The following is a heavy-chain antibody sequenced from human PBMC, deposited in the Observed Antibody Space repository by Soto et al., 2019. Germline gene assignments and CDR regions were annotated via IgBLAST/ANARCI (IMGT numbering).Heavy chain of an antibody. CDR2: INPNSGGT. D-gene: IGHD3-10*01. CDR3: ARVPHYYGSGSYLLY. J-gene: IGHJ4*02. Sequence: ASVKVSCKASGYTFTGYYMHWVRQAPGQGLEWMGWINPNSGGTNYAQKFQGRVTMTRDTSISTAYMELSRLRSDDTAVYYCARVPHYYGSGSYLLYWGQGTLVTVPQ. CDR1: GYTFTGYY. V-gene: IGHV1-2*02.